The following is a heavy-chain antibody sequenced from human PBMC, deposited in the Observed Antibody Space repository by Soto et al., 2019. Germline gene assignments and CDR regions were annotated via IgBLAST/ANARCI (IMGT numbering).Heavy chain of an antibody. V-gene: IGHV4-4*02. CDR3: ARDLWGGDYPWYFDL. D-gene: IGHD2-21*02. CDR1: GGSISSSNW. J-gene: IGHJ2*01. Sequence: QVQLQESGPGLVKPSGTLSLTCAVSGGSISSSNWWSWVRQPPGKGLEGIGEIYHSGSTNYNPSLKSRVTISVDKSKNQFSLKLSSVTAADTAVYYCARDLWGGDYPWYFDLWGRGTLVTVSS. CDR2: IYHSGST.